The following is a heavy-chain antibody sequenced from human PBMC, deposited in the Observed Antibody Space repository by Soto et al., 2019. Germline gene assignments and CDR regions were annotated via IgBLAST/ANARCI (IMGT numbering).Heavy chain of an antibody. CDR1: GFTFSSDG. V-gene: IGHV3-30*18. J-gene: IGHJ4*02. CDR3: AKDLSSGEQPSPGY. Sequence: VGSLRLSCAASGFTFSSDGMHWFRQAPGKGLEWVAVISYDGSNKYYADSVKGRFTISRDNSKNTLYLQMNSLRAEDTAVYYCAKDLSSGEQPSPGYWGQGTLVTVSS. CDR2: ISYDGSNK. D-gene: IGHD1-26*01.